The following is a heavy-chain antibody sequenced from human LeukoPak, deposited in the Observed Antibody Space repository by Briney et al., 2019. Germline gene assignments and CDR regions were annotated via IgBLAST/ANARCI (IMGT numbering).Heavy chain of an antibody. CDR2: VIPIFVTA. V-gene: IGHV1-69*05. J-gene: IGHJ5*02. Sequence: GASVKVSCKASGGTFSSYAISWVRQAPGQALEWIGGVIPIFVTANYAKKFQGRVTITTDESTRTAYMALSSLRSEDTAVYYCARGRVLRYFDWLSPWGQGTLVTVSS. CDR3: ARGRVLRYFDWLSP. CDR1: GGTFSSYA. D-gene: IGHD3-9*01.